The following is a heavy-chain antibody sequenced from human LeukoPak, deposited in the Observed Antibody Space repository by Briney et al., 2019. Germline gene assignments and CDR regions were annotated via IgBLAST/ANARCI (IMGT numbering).Heavy chain of an antibody. Sequence: ASVKVSCKASGYTFTSYDINWVRQATGQGLEWMGWMNPNSGNTGYAQKFQGRVTMTRNTSISTAYMELSSLRSEDTAVYYCAKDRNWGRAFDIWGQGTMVTVSS. D-gene: IGHD7-27*01. V-gene: IGHV1-8*01. CDR3: AKDRNWGRAFDI. CDR2: MNPNSGNT. J-gene: IGHJ3*02. CDR1: GYTFTSYD.